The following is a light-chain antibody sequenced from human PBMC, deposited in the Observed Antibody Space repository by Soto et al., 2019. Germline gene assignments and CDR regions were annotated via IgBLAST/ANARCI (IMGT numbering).Light chain of an antibody. CDR2: KAS. J-gene: IGKJ1*01. CDR1: QSISTW. Sequence: DIQMTQSPSTLSACVGDRVTITCGASQSISTWLSWYQQKPGKAPKVLIYKASNLQSGVSSRFSGSGSGTEFTLTINSLQPDDSATYYCQQYQSYPWTFGQGTKVDI. CDR3: QQYQSYPWT. V-gene: IGKV1-5*03.